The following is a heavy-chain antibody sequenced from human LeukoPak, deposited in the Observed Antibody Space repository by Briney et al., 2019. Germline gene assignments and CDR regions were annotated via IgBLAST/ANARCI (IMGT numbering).Heavy chain of an antibody. Sequence: PSETLSLTCTVSGGSISSGSYYWGWIRQPPGKGLEWIGSIYYSGSTYYNPSLKSRVTISVDTSKNQFSLKLSSATAADTAVYYCARERLVAYYFDYWGQGTLVTVSS. CDR3: ARERLVAYYFDY. CDR1: GGSISSGSYY. CDR2: IYYSGST. J-gene: IGHJ4*02. D-gene: IGHD2-8*02. V-gene: IGHV4-39*07.